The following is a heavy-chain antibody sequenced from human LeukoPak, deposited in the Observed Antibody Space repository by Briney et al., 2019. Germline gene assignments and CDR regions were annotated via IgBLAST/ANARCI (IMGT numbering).Heavy chain of an antibody. D-gene: IGHD2-2*01. V-gene: IGHV3-11*06. CDR3: AGGCSSTSCQTVFFGY. Sequence: PGRSLRLSCALSGFTFSDYYISWIRPPPKRGREWVSYISSISSYTNYADSVKGRFTISRDTAKNSLYMQMNSLRAEDTAVYYCAGGCSSTSCQTVFFGYWGKGTLVTVSS. CDR2: ISSISSYT. J-gene: IGHJ4*02. CDR1: GFTFSDYY.